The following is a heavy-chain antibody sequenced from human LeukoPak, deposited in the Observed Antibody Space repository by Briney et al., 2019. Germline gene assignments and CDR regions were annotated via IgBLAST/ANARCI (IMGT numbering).Heavy chain of an antibody. CDR2: MFHSGST. D-gene: IGHD4-11*01. CDR1: GYSISSGYY. J-gene: IGHJ4*02. CDR3: ARGDYSNYFDY. Sequence: SETLSLTCTVSGYSISSGYYWGWIRQPPGKGLEWIGSMFHSGSTYYNPSLKSRVTMSVDTSKNQFSLKLSSVTAADTAVYYCARGDYSNYFDYWGQGTLVTVSS. V-gene: IGHV4-38-2*02.